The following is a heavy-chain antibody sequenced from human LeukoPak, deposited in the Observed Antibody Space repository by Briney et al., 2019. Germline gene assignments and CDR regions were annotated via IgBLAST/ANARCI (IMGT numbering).Heavy chain of an antibody. J-gene: IGHJ4*02. CDR2: IYYSGST. V-gene: IGHV4-59*08. Sequence: SETLSLTCTVSGGSISSYYWSWIRQPPGKGLEWIGYIYYSGSTNYNPSLKSRVTISVDTSKNQFSLKLSSVTAADTAVYYCARLYSSGWYLDYWGQGTLVTVSS. CDR3: ARLYSSGWYLDY. D-gene: IGHD6-19*01. CDR1: GGSISSYY.